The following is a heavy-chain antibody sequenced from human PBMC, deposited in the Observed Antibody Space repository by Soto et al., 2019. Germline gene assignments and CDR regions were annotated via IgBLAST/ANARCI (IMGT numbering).Heavy chain of an antibody. V-gene: IGHV3-11*06. CDR3: ARVGGGNSGYYGMDV. D-gene: IGHD2-21*02. CDR2: ISSSSSYT. CDR1: GFTSSDYY. Sequence: GGSLRLSCAASGFTSSDYYMSWIRQAPVKGLEWVSYISSSSSYTNYADSVKGRFTISRDNAKNSLYLQMNRLRAGDTAVSYYARVGGGNSGYYGMDVWGQGTTVTVCS. J-gene: IGHJ6*02.